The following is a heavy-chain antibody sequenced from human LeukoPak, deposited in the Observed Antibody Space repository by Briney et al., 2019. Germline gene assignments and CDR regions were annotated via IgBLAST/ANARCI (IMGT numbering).Heavy chain of an antibody. CDR3: AAGAGWLIDY. Sequence: PGGSLRLSCAASGFTFSNYWMNWVRQAPGKGLEWVAIIKKDGSEKIYVDSVRGRFTISRDNAKNTLYSQMNSLRAEDTAVYYCAAGAGWLIDYWGQGTLVTVSS. J-gene: IGHJ4*02. D-gene: IGHD6-19*01. V-gene: IGHV3-7*01. CDR2: IKKDGSEK. CDR1: GFTFSNYW.